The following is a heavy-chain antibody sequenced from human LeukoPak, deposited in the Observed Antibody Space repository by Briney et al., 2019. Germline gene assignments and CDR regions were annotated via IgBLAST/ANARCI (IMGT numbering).Heavy chain of an antibody. CDR2: INPNSGGT. V-gene: IGHV1-2*02. J-gene: IGHJ3*02. D-gene: IGHD2-2*02. Sequence: ASVKVSCKASGGTFSSYTISWVRQAPGQGLEWMGWINPNSGGTNYAQKFQGRVTMTRDTSISTAYMELSRLRSDDTAVYYCARQPGIVVVPAAIDDAFDIWGQGTMVTVSS. CDR1: GGTFSSYT. CDR3: ARQPGIVVVPAAIDDAFDI.